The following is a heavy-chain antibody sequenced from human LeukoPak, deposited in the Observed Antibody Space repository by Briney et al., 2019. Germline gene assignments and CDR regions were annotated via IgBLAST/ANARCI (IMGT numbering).Heavy chain of an antibody. V-gene: IGHV4-59*12. J-gene: IGHJ4*02. CDR2: IYYSGST. Sequence: SETLSLTCTVSGGSIGSYYWSWIRQPPGKGLEWIGYIYYSGSTNYNPSLKSRVTISVDTSKNQFSLKLSSVTAADTAVYYCARGREKYDSTLPLWYWGQGTLVTVSS. D-gene: IGHD3-22*01. CDR3: ARGREKYDSTLPLWY. CDR1: GGSIGSYY.